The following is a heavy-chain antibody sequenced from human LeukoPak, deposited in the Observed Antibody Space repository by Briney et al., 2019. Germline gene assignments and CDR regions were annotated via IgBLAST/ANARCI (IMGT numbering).Heavy chain of an antibody. Sequence: PSETLSLTCTVSGGSISSYHWSWIRQSPGKGLEWMGYIQYSGSTNRNPSLKSRVTISVDTSKNQFSPKLSSVTAADTAVYYCASLIYDSSGYYFDKWGQGTLVTVSS. CDR1: GGSISSYH. CDR3: ASLIYDSSGYYFDK. D-gene: IGHD3-22*01. CDR2: IQYSGST. J-gene: IGHJ4*02. V-gene: IGHV4-59*08.